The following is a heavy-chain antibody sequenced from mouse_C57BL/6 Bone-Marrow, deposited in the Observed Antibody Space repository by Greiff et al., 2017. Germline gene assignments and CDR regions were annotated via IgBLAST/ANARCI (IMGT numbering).Heavy chain of an antibody. V-gene: IGHV1-54*01. CDR1: GYAFTNYL. CDR3: ARSYYGYDGLFAY. Sequence: VQLQQSGAELVRPGTSVKVSCKASGYAFTNYLIEWVKQRPGQGLEWIGVINPGSGGTNYNEKFKGKATLTADKSSSPAYMQLSSLTSEDSAVYFCARSYYGYDGLFAYWGQGTLVTVSA. J-gene: IGHJ3*01. CDR2: INPGSGGT. D-gene: IGHD2-2*01.